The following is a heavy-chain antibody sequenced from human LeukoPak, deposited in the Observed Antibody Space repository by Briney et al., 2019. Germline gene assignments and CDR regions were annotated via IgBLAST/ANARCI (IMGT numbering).Heavy chain of an antibody. J-gene: IGHJ6*03. CDR1: GLTFSSYG. Sequence: GGSLRLSCAASGLTFSSYGMHWVRQAPGKGLEWVAVISYDGSNKYYADSVKGRFTISRDNSKNTLFLQMNNLRAEDTGVYYCAKATEYQLKGSFFYYYYMDVWGKGTTVTVPS. CDR2: ISYDGSNK. V-gene: IGHV3-30*18. D-gene: IGHD2-2*01. CDR3: AKATEYQLKGSFFYYYYMDV.